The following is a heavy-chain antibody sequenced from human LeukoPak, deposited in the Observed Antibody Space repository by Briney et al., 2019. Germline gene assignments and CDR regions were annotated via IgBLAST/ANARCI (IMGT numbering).Heavy chain of an antibody. CDR3: ARGRDGYME. Sequence: SETLSLTCDVYGGSLSGFYWIWIRQSPGTGLQWIGEINDSGSTNYNPSLKSRVTISVDTSKNQFSLKLSSVTAADTAVYYCARGRDGYMEWGQGTLVTVSS. J-gene: IGHJ4*02. D-gene: IGHD5-24*01. CDR1: GGSLSGFY. CDR2: INDSGST. V-gene: IGHV4-34*01.